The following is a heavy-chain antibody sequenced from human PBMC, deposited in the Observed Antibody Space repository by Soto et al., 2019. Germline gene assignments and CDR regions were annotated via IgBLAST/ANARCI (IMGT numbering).Heavy chain of an antibody. CDR2: IYYSGST. J-gene: IGHJ6*02. Sequence: QVQLQESGPGLVKPSQTLSLTCTVSGGSISSGGYYWSWIRQHPGKGLEWIGFIYYSGSTYYNPSLKSRVPISVDTSKNQFSLKLSSVAAADTAVYYCAREGAAPYYYYGMDVWGQGTTVTVSS. D-gene: IGHD6-6*01. V-gene: IGHV4-31*03. CDR3: AREGAAPYYYYGMDV. CDR1: GGSISSGGYY.